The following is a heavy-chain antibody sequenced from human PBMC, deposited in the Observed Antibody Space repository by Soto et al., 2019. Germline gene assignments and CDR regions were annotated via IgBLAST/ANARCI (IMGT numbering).Heavy chain of an antibody. J-gene: IGHJ4*02. D-gene: IGHD7-27*01. CDR3: ARGVAWGQFDY. CDR2: IYYSGTT. Sequence: QVQLQESGPGLVKPSQTLSLTCTVAGGSMNRGGYYWSWVRQRPGEGLEWIGYIYYSGTTYYNPSLESRITISIDTSRSQFSLRLNSVTAADTAVYYCARGVAWGQFDYWGQGTLVAVSS. CDR1: GGSMNRGGYY. V-gene: IGHV4-31*03.